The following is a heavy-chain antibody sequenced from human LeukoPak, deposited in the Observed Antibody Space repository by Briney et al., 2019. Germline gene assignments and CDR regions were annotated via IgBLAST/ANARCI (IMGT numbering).Heavy chain of an antibody. J-gene: IGHJ3*02. CDR1: GFTFNNFA. V-gene: IGHV3-74*01. CDR2: IKSDGSFT. Sequence: GGSLRLSCAASGFTFNNFAIHWVRQAPGKGLVWVSHIKSDGSFTNYADSVKGRFTISRDNAKNTLYLQMNSLRPEDTAVYYCARGTGAFDIWGQGTKVTVSS. CDR3: ARGTGAFDI. D-gene: IGHD1-1*01.